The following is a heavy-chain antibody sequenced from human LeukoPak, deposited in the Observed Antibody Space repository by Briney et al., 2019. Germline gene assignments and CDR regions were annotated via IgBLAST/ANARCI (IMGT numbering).Heavy chain of an antibody. D-gene: IGHD2/OR15-2a*01. CDR1: GFTFSSYG. J-gene: IGHJ4*02. CDR2: IWYDGSNK. CDR3: AREGPRGNSQFDY. Sequence: GGSLRLSCAASGFTFSSYGMHWVRQAPGKGLEWVALIWYDGSNKYYTDSVKGRLTISRDNSKNTLYLQMISLRAEDTAIYYCAREGPRGNSQFDYWGQGTLVTVSS. V-gene: IGHV3-33*08.